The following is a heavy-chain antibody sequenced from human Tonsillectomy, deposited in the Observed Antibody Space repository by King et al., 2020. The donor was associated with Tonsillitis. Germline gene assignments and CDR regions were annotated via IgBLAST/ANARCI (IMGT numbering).Heavy chain of an antibody. CDR1: GFSLSTSEMR. D-gene: IGHD3-22*01. CDR3: ARIQEGRYYFDSSGYYYYYYYMDV. CDR2: IDWNDDE. V-gene: IGHV2-70*04. Sequence: TLKESGPALVKPTQTLTLTCTFSGFSLSTSEMRVGWIRQPPGKALEWLARIDWNDDEFYSTPLMTRLTISKDTPKNQVVLTMTNMDPVDTATNYCARIQEGRYYFDSSGYYYYYYYMDVWGTGTTVTVSS. J-gene: IGHJ6*03.